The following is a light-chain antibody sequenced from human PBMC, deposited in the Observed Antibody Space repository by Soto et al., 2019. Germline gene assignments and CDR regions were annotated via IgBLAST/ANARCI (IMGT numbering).Light chain of an antibody. CDR3: GTWDSSLTAVV. V-gene: IGLV1-51*01. Sequence: QSVLTQPPSVSAAPGQKVTISCSGSRSNIGKNFVSWYQQFPGTTPKLLIYDNNKRPSGIPDRFSGSKSGTSATLGITGLQTGDEADYYCGTWDSSLTAVVFGGGTQLTVL. CDR2: DNN. J-gene: IGLJ2*01. CDR1: RSNIGKNF.